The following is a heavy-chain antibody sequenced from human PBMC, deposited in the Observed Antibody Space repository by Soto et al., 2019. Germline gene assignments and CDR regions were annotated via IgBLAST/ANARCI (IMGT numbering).Heavy chain of an antibody. V-gene: IGHV4-31*03. CDR1: GGSISSGGYY. Sequence: KSSETLSLTCTVSGGSISSGGYYWSWIRQHPGKGLEWIGYIYYSGSTYYNPSLKSRVTISVDTSKNQFSLKLSSVTAADTAVYYCARDDVRSRGYFDYWGQGTLVTVSS. CDR2: IYYSGST. J-gene: IGHJ4*02. CDR3: ARDDVRSRGYFDY. D-gene: IGHD3-10*01.